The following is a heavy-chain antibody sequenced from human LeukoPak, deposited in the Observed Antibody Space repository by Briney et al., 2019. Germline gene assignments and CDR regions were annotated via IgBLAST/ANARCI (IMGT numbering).Heavy chain of an antibody. Sequence: GGSLRLSCAASGFTFSDYAMSWVRQAPGKGLEWVSTIFKTGDTAHYADIVRGRFTISRDNSKNTLSLQMNSLRAEDTPIYYCAKLWGRHVWSFDYWGQGALVTVSS. J-gene: IGHJ4*02. D-gene: IGHD3-16*01. V-gene: IGHV3-23*01. CDR3: AKLWGRHVWSFDY. CDR1: GFTFSDYA. CDR2: IFKTGDTA.